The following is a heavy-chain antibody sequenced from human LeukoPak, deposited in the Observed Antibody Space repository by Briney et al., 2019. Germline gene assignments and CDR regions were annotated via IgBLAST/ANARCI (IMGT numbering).Heavy chain of an antibody. Sequence: ASVKVSCKASGCTFTGYYMHWVRQAPGQGLEWMGWINPNSGGTNYAQKLQGRVTMTTDTSTSTAYMELRSLRSDDTAVYYCARVSHIVVVTATPIFDYWGQGTLVTVSS. CDR2: INPNSGGT. J-gene: IGHJ4*02. V-gene: IGHV1-2*02. D-gene: IGHD2-21*02. CDR1: GCTFTGYY. CDR3: ARVSHIVVVTATPIFDY.